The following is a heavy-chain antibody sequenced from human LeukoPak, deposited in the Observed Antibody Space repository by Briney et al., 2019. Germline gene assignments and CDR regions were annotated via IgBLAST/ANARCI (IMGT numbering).Heavy chain of an antibody. V-gene: IGHV4-59*01. CDR1: GGSISSYY. J-gene: IGHJ3*02. CDR3: ARSGYSYGADAFDI. CDR2: IYYSGST. D-gene: IGHD5-18*01. Sequence: SETLSLTCIVSGGSISSYYWSWIRQPPGKGLEWIGYIYYSGSTNYNPSLKSRVTISVDTSKNQFPLRLSSVTAADTAVYYCARSGYSYGADAFDIWGQGTMVTVSS.